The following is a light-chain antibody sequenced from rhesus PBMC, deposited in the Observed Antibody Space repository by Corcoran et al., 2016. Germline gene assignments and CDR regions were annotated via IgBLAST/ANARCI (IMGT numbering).Light chain of an antibody. J-gene: IGKJ2*01. Sequence: DIQMTQSPSSLSASVGDRVTITCRASENVYNYLNWYQQKPGKAPKLLIYKASTLQSGVPSRFSGSGAGTDYTFTISSLQPEDFATYYCQHGYGTPYSFGQGTKVEIK. CDR2: KAS. CDR1: ENVYNY. CDR3: QHGYGTPYS. V-gene: IGKV1-74*01.